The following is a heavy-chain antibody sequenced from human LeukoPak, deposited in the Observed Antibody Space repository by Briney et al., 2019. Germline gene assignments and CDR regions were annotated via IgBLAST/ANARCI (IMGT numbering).Heavy chain of an antibody. D-gene: IGHD4-17*01. CDR1: GGSISSSNW. CDR3: ARESIYGDSAYGMDV. J-gene: IGHJ6*02. CDR2: IYHSGST. Sequence: SGTLSLTCAVSGGSISSSNWWSWVRQPPGKGLEWIGEIYHSGSTNYNPSLKSRVTISVDKSKNQFSLKLSSVTAADTAVYYCARESIYGDSAYGMDVWGQGTTVTVSS. V-gene: IGHV4-4*02.